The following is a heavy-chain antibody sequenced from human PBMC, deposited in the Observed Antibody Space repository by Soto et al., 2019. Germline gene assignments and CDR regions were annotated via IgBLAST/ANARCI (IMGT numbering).Heavy chain of an antibody. D-gene: IGHD6-13*01. Sequence: GGSLRLSCAASGFTFSSYAMSWVRQAPGKGLEWVSAISGSGGSTYYADSVKGRFTITRDNSKNTLYLQMNSLRAEDTAVYYCAKEWEQQLVLDTTTGFDYWGQGTLVTVSS. CDR3: AKEWEQQLVLDTTTGFDY. CDR1: GFTFSSYA. J-gene: IGHJ4*02. CDR2: ISGSGGST. V-gene: IGHV3-23*01.